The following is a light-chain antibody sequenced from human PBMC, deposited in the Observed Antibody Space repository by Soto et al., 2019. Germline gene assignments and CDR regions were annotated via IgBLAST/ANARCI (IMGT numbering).Light chain of an antibody. CDR2: DVS. CDR3: CSYAGSYTWV. Sequence: QSVLTQPRSVSGSPGQSVTLSCTGTSSDVGGYNYVSWYQQHPGKAPKLMIYDVSERPSGVPDRFSGSKSGNTASLTISGLQAEDEADYYCCSYAGSYTWVFGGGTQLTGL. V-gene: IGLV2-11*01. J-gene: IGLJ3*02. CDR1: SSDVGGYNY.